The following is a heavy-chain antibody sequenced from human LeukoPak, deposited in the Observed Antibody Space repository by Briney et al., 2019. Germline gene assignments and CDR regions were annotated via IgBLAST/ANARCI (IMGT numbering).Heavy chain of an antibody. V-gene: IGHV3-11*04. CDR2: ISSSGSTI. CDR1: GFTFSDYY. CDR3: ARADSGSYRSPFDY. J-gene: IGHJ4*02. Sequence: PGGSLRLSCAASGFTFSDYYMSWIRQAPGKGLEWVSYISSSGSTIYYADSVKGRFTISRDHSKNTLYLQMNSLRAEDTAVYYCARADSGSYRSPFDYWGQGTLVTVSS. D-gene: IGHD1-26*01.